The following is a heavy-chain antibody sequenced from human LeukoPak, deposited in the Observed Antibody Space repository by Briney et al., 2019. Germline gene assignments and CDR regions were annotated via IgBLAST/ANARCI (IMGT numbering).Heavy chain of an antibody. Sequence: SETLSLTCTVSGGSISSYYWSWIRQPPGKGLEWIGYIYYSGSTNYNPSLKGRVTISADTSKNQFSLKLSSVTAADTAVYYCARAESGYDTTDYWGQGTLVTVSS. J-gene: IGHJ4*02. V-gene: IGHV4-59*08. CDR3: ARAESGYDTTDY. D-gene: IGHD5-12*01. CDR1: GGSISSYY. CDR2: IYYSGST.